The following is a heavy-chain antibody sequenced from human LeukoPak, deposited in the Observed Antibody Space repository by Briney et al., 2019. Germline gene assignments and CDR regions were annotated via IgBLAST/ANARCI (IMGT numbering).Heavy chain of an antibody. V-gene: IGHV3-21*01. D-gene: IGHD2-2*01. Sequence: KPGGSLRLSCAASGFTFSSYSMKWVRQAPGKGLEWVSSISSSSSYIYYADSVKGRFTISRDNAKNSLYLQMNSLRAEDTAVYYCARSRGIVVVPAAPFDYWGQGTLVTVSS. CDR2: ISSSSSYI. CDR3: ARSRGIVVVPAAPFDY. J-gene: IGHJ4*02. CDR1: GFTFSSYS.